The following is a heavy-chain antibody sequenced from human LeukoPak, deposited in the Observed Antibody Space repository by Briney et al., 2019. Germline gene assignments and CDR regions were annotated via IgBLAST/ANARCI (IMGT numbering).Heavy chain of an antibody. CDR3: AKSHVAKVGATDF. Sequence: PGGSLRLSCTASGFTLTNYAINWVRQAPGKGLEWVSCISGNGGDTYYADSVKGRFTVSRDNSRSTVYLQMNSLRAEDSALYYCAKSHVAKVGATDFWGQGTLVTVSS. CDR1: GFTLTNYA. J-gene: IGHJ4*02. D-gene: IGHD1-26*01. CDR2: ISGNGGDT. V-gene: IGHV3-23*01.